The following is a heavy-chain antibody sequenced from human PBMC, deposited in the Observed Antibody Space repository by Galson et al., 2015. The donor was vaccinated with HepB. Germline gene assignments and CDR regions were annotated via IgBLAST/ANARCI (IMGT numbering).Heavy chain of an antibody. CDR1: GPSFNTYA. J-gene: IGHJ4*02. CDR2: ISASGRVT. D-gene: IGHD6-13*01. Sequence: SLRLSCAASGPSFNTYAMSWVRQAPGKGLEWVAGISASGRVTYYAQSLKRRVTISRNKYRNTLYLQMNSLTVEDTVVYYCSKASGPAAGYLDDWGQGTLVTVSS. V-gene: IGHV3-23*01. CDR3: SKASGPAAGYLDD.